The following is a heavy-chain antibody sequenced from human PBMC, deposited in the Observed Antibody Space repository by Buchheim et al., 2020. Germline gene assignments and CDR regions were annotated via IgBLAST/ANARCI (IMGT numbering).Heavy chain of an antibody. Sequence: QVQLQESGPGLVKPSQTLSLTCTVSGGSINSGDYYWSWIRQPPGKGLEWIGCIYESASTYYNPSLKRRLIISQDTSKNQFFLKLSSVTAADTAVYYCARDGMFTKIDYWGQGTL. V-gene: IGHV4-30-4*01. CDR2: IYESAST. CDR1: GGSINSGDYY. D-gene: IGHD2-8*01. CDR3: ARDGMFTKIDY. J-gene: IGHJ4*02.